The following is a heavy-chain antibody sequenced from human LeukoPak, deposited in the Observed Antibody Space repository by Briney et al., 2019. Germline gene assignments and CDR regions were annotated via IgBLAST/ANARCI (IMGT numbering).Heavy chain of an antibody. J-gene: IGHJ5*02. CDR1: GGSISSYY. D-gene: IGHD3-22*01. CDR3: GRHGGYDSSGYWFDP. Sequence: TPSETLSLTCTVSGGSISSYYWSWLRQPPGKGLEWIGYIYYSGSTYYNPSLKSRVTISVDTSKNQFSLKLSSVIAADTAVYYCGRHGGYDSSGYWFDPWGQGTQVTVSS. CDR2: IYYSGST. V-gene: IGHV4-59*04.